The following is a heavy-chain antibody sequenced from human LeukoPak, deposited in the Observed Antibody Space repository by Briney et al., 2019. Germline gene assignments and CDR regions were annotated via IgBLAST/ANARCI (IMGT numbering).Heavy chain of an antibody. CDR2: ISYDGSNK. Sequence: GRSLRLSCAASGFTFSSYAMYWVRQAPGKGLEWVAVISYDGSNKYYADSVKGRFTISRDNSKNTLYLQMNSLRAEDTAVYYCAREGVLRYFDWLLSEEYYFDYWGQGTLVTVSS. V-gene: IGHV3-30-3*01. CDR3: AREGVLRYFDWLLSEEYYFDY. D-gene: IGHD3-9*01. CDR1: GFTFSSYA. J-gene: IGHJ4*02.